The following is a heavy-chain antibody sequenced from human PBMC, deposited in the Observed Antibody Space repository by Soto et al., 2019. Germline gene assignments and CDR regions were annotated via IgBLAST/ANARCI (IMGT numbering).Heavy chain of an antibody. CDR3: ARGVETFGL. V-gene: IGHV4-59*01. J-gene: IGHJ4*02. Sequence: SETLSLTCTVSGDSISSYYWTWIRQPPGKGLEWIGYIYYSGSTNYNPSLKSRVTISVDTSKNQFSLKLTSVTAADTAVYYCARGVETFGLWGKGTLVTVSS. CDR2: IYYSGST. D-gene: IGHD3-16*01. CDR1: GDSISSYY.